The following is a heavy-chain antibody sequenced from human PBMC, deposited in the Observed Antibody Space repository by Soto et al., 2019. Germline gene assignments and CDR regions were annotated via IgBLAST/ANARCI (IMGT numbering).Heavy chain of an antibody. CDR1: GFTFSNAW. Sequence: EVQLVESGGALVKPGGSLRLSCAASGFTFSNAWMNWVRQAPGRGLEWVGRIRSKVDGGTPDYAAPVKGRFTISRDDSKNTLYLQMNSLKAEDTAVYYCATDGGWNYKGGFDYWGKGTLLTVSS. J-gene: IGHJ4*02. CDR3: ATDGGWNYKGGFDY. CDR2: IRSKVDGGTP. D-gene: IGHD1-7*01. V-gene: IGHV3-15*07.